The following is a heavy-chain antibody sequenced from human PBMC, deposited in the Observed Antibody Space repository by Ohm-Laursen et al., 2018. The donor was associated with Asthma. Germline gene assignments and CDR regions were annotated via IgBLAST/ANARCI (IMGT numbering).Heavy chain of an antibody. CDR1: GGSIGSVDYY. CDR2: IYHSVST. Sequence: SQTLSLTCTVSGGSIGSVDYYWGWIRQPPGKGLEWIGYIYHSVSTYYSPSLKSRVTISGYTSKNQFSLKLSFVTAADTAVYYCARGPMHDYYFDNWGQGTLVTVSS. V-gene: IGHV4-30-4*01. CDR3: ARGPMHDYYFDN. J-gene: IGHJ4*02. D-gene: IGHD1-1*01.